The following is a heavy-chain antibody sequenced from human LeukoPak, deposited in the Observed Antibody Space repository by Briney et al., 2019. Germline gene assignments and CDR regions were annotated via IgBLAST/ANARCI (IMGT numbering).Heavy chain of an antibody. CDR1: GXSIXNHY. CDR3: ARHREPGAYY. CDR2: IYASAST. V-gene: IGHV4-59*08. D-gene: IGHD1-26*01. J-gene: IGHJ4*02. Sequence: PSETLSLTCSVSGXSIXNHYXSXXXXPPGXXLXWXGYIYASASTNYNPSLKSRVTISVDTSKNQFSLKLTSVTAADTAXYYCARHREPGAYYWGQGTQVTVSS.